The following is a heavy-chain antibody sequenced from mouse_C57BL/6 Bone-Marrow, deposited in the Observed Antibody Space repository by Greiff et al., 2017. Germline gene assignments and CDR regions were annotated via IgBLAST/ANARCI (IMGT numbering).Heavy chain of an antibody. D-gene: IGHD2-3*01. J-gene: IGHJ3*01. Sequence: EVKLMESGGGLVKPGGSLKLSCAASGFTFSSYAMSWVRQTPEKRLEWVATISDGGSYTYYPDNVKGRFTISRDNAKNNLYMQMSHLKSGDTAMDSCAREGWLPSFAYWGQGTLVTVSA. CDR1: GFTFSSYA. CDR3: AREGWLPSFAY. V-gene: IGHV5-4*01. CDR2: ISDGGSYT.